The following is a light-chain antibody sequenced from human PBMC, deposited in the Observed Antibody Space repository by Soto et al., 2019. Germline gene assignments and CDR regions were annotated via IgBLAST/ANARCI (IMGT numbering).Light chain of an antibody. CDR1: QSLSGSR. V-gene: IGKV3-20*01. Sequence: EILLTQSPGTLSLSPGERATLSCRASQSLSGSRLSWYQLKPGQAPRLVIYRASKRATGTPDRFSGSGSGTYFTLTISRLEPGDFAVYYCQQHATLPHTFGQGTKVEIK. J-gene: IGKJ1*01. CDR2: RAS. CDR3: QQHATLPHT.